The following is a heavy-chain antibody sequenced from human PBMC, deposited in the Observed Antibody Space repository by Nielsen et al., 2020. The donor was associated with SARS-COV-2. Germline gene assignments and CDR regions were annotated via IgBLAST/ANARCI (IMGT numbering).Heavy chain of an antibody. Sequence: GGSLRLSCAASGFTFSSYAMHWVRQAPGKGLEWVAVISYDGSNKYYADSVKGRFTISRDNSKNTLYLQMNSLKTEDTAVYYCTTDRFYGDYVLSPLDVWGKGTTVTVSS. CDR3: TTDRFYGDYVLSPLDV. CDR2: ISYDGSNK. V-gene: IGHV3-30-3*01. J-gene: IGHJ6*04. D-gene: IGHD4-17*01. CDR1: GFTFSSYA.